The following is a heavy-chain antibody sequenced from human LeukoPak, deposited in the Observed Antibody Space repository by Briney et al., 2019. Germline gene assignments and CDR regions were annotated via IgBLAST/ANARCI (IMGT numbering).Heavy chain of an antibody. Sequence: GESLRLSCAASGFTFTTYWMSWVRQAPGKGLEWVANINQDGSEKYFVNSVKGRFTISRDNAKNSLYLQMNSLRVEDTAVYYCAKVAKYYYGSETYYFFEHWGQGTPVTASS. V-gene: IGHV3-7*01. J-gene: IGHJ4*02. CDR1: GFTFTTYW. CDR2: INQDGSEK. D-gene: IGHD3-10*01. CDR3: AKVAKYYYGSETYYFFEH.